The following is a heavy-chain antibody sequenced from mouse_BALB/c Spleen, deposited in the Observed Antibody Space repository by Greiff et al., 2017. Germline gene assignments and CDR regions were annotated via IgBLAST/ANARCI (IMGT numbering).Heavy chain of an antibody. J-gene: IGHJ3*01. CDR3: ARHEGYDYDWFAY. V-gene: IGHV5-6*02. Sequence: DVMLVESGGDLVKPGGSLQLSCAASGFTFSSYGMSWVRQTPDKRLEWVATISSGGSYTYYPASVKGRFTISRDNAKNTLYLQMSSLKSEDTAMYFCARHEGYDYDWFAYWGQGTLVTVSA. CDR2: ISSGGSYT. D-gene: IGHD2-4*01. CDR1: GFTFSSYG.